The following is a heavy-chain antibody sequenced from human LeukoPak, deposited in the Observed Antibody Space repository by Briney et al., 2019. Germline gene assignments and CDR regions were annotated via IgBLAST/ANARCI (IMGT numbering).Heavy chain of an antibody. V-gene: IGHV4-59*12. D-gene: IGHD3-10*01. CDR2: IYDSGST. CDR1: GGSISSYY. Sequence: SETLSLTCTVSGGSISSYYWSWIRQPPGKGLEWIGYIYDSGSTKYNPSLKSRVTISVDRSENQFSLKLRSVTAADTAVYYCARDATVRGVSLDYWGQGILVNVSS. J-gene: IGHJ4*02. CDR3: ARDATVRGVSLDY.